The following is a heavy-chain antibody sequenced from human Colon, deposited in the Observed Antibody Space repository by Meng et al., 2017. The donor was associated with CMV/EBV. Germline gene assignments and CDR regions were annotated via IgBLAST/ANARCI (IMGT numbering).Heavy chain of an antibody. CDR3: ATISGGDFDF. J-gene: IGHJ4*02. CDR1: GYTFTGYF. Sequence: QGQLVESGAEVKKPGASVKVSCKTSGYTFTGYFMFWVRQAPGQGLEWMGSLNPNSGDTNSAQKFHGRLTITRDTSIHTAYMELGSLRSDDTAVYYCATISGGDFDFWGQGTLVTVSS. V-gene: IGHV1-2*02. CDR2: LNPNSGDT. D-gene: IGHD3-10*01.